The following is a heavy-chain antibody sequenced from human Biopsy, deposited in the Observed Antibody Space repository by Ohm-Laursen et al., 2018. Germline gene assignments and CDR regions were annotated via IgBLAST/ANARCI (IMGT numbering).Heavy chain of an antibody. J-gene: IGHJ6*02. CDR2: ISETSSHI. Sequence: SLGLSCSASGFTFSSYSMNWVRQAPGKGLEWISYISETSSHIYDADSVKGRFTVARDNAKNSLYLQLNSLRAEDTAVYYCARDSRRTAREGGMDVWGQGTTVTVSS. CDR3: ARDSRRTAREGGMDV. D-gene: IGHD6-6*01. CDR1: GFTFSSYS. V-gene: IGHV3-21*01.